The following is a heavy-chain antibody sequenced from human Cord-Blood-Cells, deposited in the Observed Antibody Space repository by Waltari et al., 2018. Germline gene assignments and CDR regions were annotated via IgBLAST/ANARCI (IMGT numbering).Heavy chain of an antibody. D-gene: IGHD2-2*01. Sequence: QVQLVQSGAEVKKPGSSVKVSCKASGGTFSSYAISWVRQAPGQGLEWMGGIIPIFGTANYAQKFQGRVTITADESTSTAYMELSILRSEDTAVYYCARDRGYCSSTSCYYFDYWGQGTLVTVSS. V-gene: IGHV1-69*01. CDR3: ARDRGYCSSTSCYYFDY. J-gene: IGHJ4*02. CDR2: IIPIFGTA. CDR1: GGTFSSYA.